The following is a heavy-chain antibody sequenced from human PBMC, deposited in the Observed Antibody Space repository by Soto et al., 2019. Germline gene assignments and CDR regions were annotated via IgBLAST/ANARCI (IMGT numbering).Heavy chain of an antibody. Sequence: ASVKVSCKASGYTFTGYYMHWVRQAPGQGLEWMGWINPNSGGTNYAQKFQGWVTMTRDTSISTAYMELGRLRSDDTAVYYCARGDCSGGSCYSVSYWGQGTLVTVSS. CDR1: GYTFTGYY. CDR2: INPNSGGT. CDR3: ARGDCSGGSCYSVSY. D-gene: IGHD2-15*01. V-gene: IGHV1-2*04. J-gene: IGHJ4*02.